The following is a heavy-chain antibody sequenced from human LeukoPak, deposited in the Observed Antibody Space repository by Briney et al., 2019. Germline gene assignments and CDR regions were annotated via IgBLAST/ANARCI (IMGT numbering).Heavy chain of an antibody. CDR1: GFTFSSYG. CDR2: ISYYGSSK. V-gene: IGHV3-30*18. D-gene: IGHD3-10*01. J-gene: IGHJ4*02. Sequence: GGSLRLSCAASGFTFSSYGMHWVRQAPGKGLEWVAVISYYGSSKYYADSVKGRFTISRDNSKNTLYLQMNSLRAEDTAVYYCAKRSLLGEYYWGQGTLVTVSS. CDR3: AKRSLLGEYY.